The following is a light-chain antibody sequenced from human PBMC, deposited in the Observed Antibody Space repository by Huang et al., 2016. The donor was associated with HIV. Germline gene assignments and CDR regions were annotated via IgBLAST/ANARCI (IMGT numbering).Light chain of an antibody. CDR1: QSVSSY. CDR2: DAS. Sequence: EIVLTQSPATLSLSPGERATLSCRASQSVSSYLAWYQQKPGQAPRLLIYDASNRATGIPAGFSGSGSGTDFTLTISSLESEDFAVYYCQQRSNWPRFTFGPGTKVDIK. J-gene: IGKJ3*01. V-gene: IGKV3-11*01. CDR3: QQRSNWPRFT.